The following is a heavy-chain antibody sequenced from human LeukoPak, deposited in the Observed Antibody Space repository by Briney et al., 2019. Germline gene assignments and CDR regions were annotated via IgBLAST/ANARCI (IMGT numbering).Heavy chain of an antibody. CDR1: GGSFSGYY. V-gene: IGHV4-34*01. J-gene: IGHJ5*02. CDR3: ARGITGTTGRPLFGP. Sequence: SETLSLTCAVYGGSFSGYYWSWIRQPPGKGLEWIGEINHSGSTNYNPSLKSRVTISVDTSKNQFSLKLSSVTAADTAVYYCARGITGTTGRPLFGPWGQGTLVTVSS. D-gene: IGHD1-7*01. CDR2: INHSGST.